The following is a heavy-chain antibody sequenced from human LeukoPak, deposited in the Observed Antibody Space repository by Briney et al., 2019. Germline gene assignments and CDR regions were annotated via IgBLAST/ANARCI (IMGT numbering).Heavy chain of an antibody. D-gene: IGHD3-10*01. J-gene: IGHJ4*02. CDR2: ISYDGSNK. CDR3: ARGFGGLLRALYYFDY. CDR1: GFSFSNYG. Sequence: PGGSLRLSCTASGFSFSNYGMQWVRQAPGKGLEWVAVISYDGSNKYYADSVKGRFTISRDNSKNTLYLQMNSLRAEDTAVYYCARGFGGLLRALYYFDYWGQGTLVTVSS. V-gene: IGHV3-30*19.